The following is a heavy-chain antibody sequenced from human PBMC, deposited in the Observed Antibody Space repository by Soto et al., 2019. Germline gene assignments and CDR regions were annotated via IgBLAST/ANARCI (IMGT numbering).Heavy chain of an antibody. J-gene: IGHJ6*02. Sequence: VQLVESGGGLVQPGGSLKLSCAASGSTFSGSAMHWVRQASGNWLEWVVRIRSRANSYATAYAASVKGRFTISRDDSNITAYRQMNSLTTEDTAVYYCTRLSRIAVAGMDYYYGMEVWGQGTTVTVSS. CDR2: IRSRANSYAT. CDR1: GSTFSGSA. D-gene: IGHD6-19*01. CDR3: TRLSRIAVAGMDYYYGMEV. V-gene: IGHV3-73*02.